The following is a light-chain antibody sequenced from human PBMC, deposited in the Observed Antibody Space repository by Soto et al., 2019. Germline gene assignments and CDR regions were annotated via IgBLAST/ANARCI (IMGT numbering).Light chain of an antibody. CDR1: QSVTSSY. V-gene: IGKV3-20*01. CDR2: ASS. CDR3: QQYGRSPRT. Sequence: EIVLTQSPGTLSLSPGETATLSCRASQSVTSSYLAWYQQKPGQAPRLLIYASSSRATDIPDRFSGSGSGTDFTLTISRLEPEDFAVYYCQQYGRSPRTFGQGTKVEIK. J-gene: IGKJ1*01.